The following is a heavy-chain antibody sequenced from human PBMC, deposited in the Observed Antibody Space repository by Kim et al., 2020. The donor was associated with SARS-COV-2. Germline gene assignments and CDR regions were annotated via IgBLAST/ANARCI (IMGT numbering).Heavy chain of an antibody. J-gene: IGHJ6*02. CDR3: VRRNVLRYFDWLLGPSGMDV. Sequence: SETLSLTCTVSGGSISSSSYYWGWIRQPPGKGLEWIGSIYYSGSTYYNPSLKSRVTISVDTSKNQFSLKLSSVTAADTAVYYCVRRNVLRYFDWLLGPSGMDVWGQGTTVTVSS. D-gene: IGHD3-9*01. V-gene: IGHV4-39*01. CDR1: GGSISSSSYY. CDR2: IYYSGST.